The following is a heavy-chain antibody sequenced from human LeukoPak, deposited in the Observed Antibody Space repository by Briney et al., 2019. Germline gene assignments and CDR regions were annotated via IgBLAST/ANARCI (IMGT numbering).Heavy chain of an antibody. CDR3: ARRADYGDHDAFDI. D-gene: IGHD4-17*01. CDR1: GYTFTSYA. Sequence: ASVKVSCKASGYTFTSYAMHWVRQAPGQRLEWMGWINAGNGNTKYSQKFQGRVTITRDTSASTAYMELSSLRSEDTAVYYCARRADYGDHDAFDIWGQGTMVTVSS. CDR2: INAGNGNT. V-gene: IGHV1-3*01. J-gene: IGHJ3*02.